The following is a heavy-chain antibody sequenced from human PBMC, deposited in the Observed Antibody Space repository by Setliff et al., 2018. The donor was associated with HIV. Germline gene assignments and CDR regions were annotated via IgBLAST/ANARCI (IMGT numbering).Heavy chain of an antibody. CDR3: TRPSSGWPPYYFDY. V-gene: IGHV3-73*01. D-gene: IGHD6-19*01. Sequence: GGSLRLSCAASGFTFSGSAMHWVRQASGKGLEWVGRIRSKANIYAAAYAASVKGRFTISRDDSKNTAYLQMNSLKTEDTAVYYCTRPSSGWPPYYFDYWGQGTLVTVSS. CDR1: GFTFSGSA. J-gene: IGHJ4*02. CDR2: IRSKANIYAA.